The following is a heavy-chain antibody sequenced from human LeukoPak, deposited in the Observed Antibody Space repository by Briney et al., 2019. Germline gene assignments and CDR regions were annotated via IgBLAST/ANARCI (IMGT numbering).Heavy chain of an antibody. J-gene: IGHJ3*02. D-gene: IGHD4-17*01. CDR3: ARERYSDPTDDAFDI. V-gene: IGHV3-64*01. CDR1: GFTFNKYA. Sequence: GGSLRLSCAASGFTFNKYAMHWVRQAPGKGLEYVSGISSNGGTTYYANSVKGRFTLSRDSSKNTLYLQMGSLGAEDMAVYYCARERYSDPTDDAFDIWGQGTMVTVSS. CDR2: ISSNGGTT.